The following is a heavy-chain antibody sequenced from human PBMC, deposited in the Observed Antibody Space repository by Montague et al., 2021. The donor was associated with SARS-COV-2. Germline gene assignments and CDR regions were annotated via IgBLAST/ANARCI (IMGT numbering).Heavy chain of an antibody. Sequence: SLRLSCAASGFTVSSNYMSWVRQAPGKGLEWVSVIYSGGITYYADSVKGRFTISRHNSKNTLYLQMNSLHQGPIGLPPGTLLQEHLWG. CDR2: IYSGGIT. V-gene: IGHV3-53*04. CDR1: GFTVSSNY. CDR3: TLLQEHL. J-gene: IGHJ6*01.